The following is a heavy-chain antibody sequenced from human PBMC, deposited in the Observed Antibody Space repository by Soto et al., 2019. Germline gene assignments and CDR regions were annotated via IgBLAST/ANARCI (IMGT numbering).Heavy chain of an antibody. CDR3: TRLISAAQDY. V-gene: IGHV3-73*01. D-gene: IGHD3-22*01. Sequence: EVLLVESGGGLVQPGGSLKLSCAASGFVFKDSSIHWVRQASGKGLEWVGRIRDRAYNYVTSYAASVKGRFTISRDDSSNTAFLQMNSLKTEDTAIYYCTRLISAAQDYWGQGTRVTVSS. CDR2: IRDRAYNYVT. CDR1: GFVFKDSS. J-gene: IGHJ4*02.